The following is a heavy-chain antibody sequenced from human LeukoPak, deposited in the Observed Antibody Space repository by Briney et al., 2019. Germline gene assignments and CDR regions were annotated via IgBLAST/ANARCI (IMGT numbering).Heavy chain of an antibody. CDR3: AKGYCTNGVCYLD. Sequence: PGGSLRLSCTASGFTFSSYAMSWVRQAPGKGLEWVSAISGSGGSTYYADSVKGRFTISRDNSKNTLYLQMDSLRAEDTAVYYCAKGYCTNGVCYLDWGQGTLVTVSS. D-gene: IGHD2-8*01. CDR2: ISGSGGST. V-gene: IGHV3-23*01. CDR1: GFTFSSYA. J-gene: IGHJ4*02.